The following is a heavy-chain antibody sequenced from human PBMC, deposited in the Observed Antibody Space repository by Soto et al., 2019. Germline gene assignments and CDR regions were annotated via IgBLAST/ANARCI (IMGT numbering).Heavy chain of an antibody. V-gene: IGHV4-34*01. CDR3: ARGLHQLPTGGY. Sequence: PSETLSLTCAVYGGSFSGYHWSWIRQPPGKGLEWIGEINHSGSTNYNPSLKSRVTISVDTSKNQFSLKLSSVAAADTAVYYCARGLHQLPTGGYWSQGTLVTVSS. D-gene: IGHD2-2*01. CDR1: GGSFSGYH. CDR2: INHSGST. J-gene: IGHJ4*02.